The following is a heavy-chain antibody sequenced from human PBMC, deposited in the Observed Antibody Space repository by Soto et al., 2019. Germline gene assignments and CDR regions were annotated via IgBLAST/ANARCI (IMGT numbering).Heavy chain of an antibody. J-gene: IGHJ6*02. Sequence: QVQLVQSGAEVKKPGSSVKVSCKASGGTFSSYAISWVRQAPGQGLEWMGGIIPIFGTANYAQKFQGRVTITADESTSTAYTELSSLRSEDTAVYYCAREGGVLPPRGMDVWGQGTTVTVSS. CDR1: GGTFSSYA. CDR3: AREGGVLPPRGMDV. D-gene: IGHD3-10*01. V-gene: IGHV1-69*12. CDR2: IIPIFGTA.